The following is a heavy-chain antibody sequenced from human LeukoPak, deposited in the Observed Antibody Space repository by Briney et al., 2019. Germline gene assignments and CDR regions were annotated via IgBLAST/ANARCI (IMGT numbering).Heavy chain of an antibody. D-gene: IGHD3-3*01. V-gene: IGHV3-23*01. CDR3: AKVGITIFGVVIARHFDY. CDR1: GFIFSSYA. J-gene: IGHJ4*02. Sequence: PGGSLRLSCAASGFIFSSYAMSWVRQAPGKGLEWVSAISGSGGSTYYADSVKGRFTISRDNSKNTLYLQMNSLRAEDTAVYYCAKVGITIFGVVIARHFDYWGQGTLVTVSS. CDR2: ISGSGGST.